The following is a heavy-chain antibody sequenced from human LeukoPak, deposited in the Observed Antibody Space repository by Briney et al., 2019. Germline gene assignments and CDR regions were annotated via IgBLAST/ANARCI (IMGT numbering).Heavy chain of an antibody. CDR1: GFTFSSYA. J-gene: IGHJ4*02. D-gene: IGHD1-26*01. CDR2: VSGSGGST. Sequence: GGSLRLSCAASGFTFSSYAMSWVRQAPGKGLGWVSAVSGSGGSTYYADSVKGRFTISRDNSKNTLYLQMNSLRAEDTAVYYCAKDGPQWELQDYWGQGTLVTVSS. CDR3: AKDGPQWELQDY. V-gene: IGHV3-23*01.